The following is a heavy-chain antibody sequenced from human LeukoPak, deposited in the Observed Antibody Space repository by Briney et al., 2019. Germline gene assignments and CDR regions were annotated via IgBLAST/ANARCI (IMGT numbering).Heavy chain of an antibody. CDR2: IYPGDSDT. CDR3: ARVGVRGVIIIDY. D-gene: IGHD3-10*01. CDR1: GYSFTNYW. V-gene: IGHV5-51*01. J-gene: IGHJ4*02. Sequence: GESLKISCKGSGYSFTNYWIAWVRHMPGKGLEWMGLIYPGDSDTRYSPSFQGQVTISADKSISTAHLQWSSLKASDTVMYYCARVGVRGVIIIDYWGEATLVTVSS.